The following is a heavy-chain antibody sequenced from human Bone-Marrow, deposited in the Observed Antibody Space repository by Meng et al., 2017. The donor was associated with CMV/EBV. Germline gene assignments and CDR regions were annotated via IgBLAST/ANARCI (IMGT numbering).Heavy chain of an antibody. CDR1: GFSLRPCGVG. Sequence: TVTESGATLWQPTHTLTLTGHFSGFSLRPCGVGVGWIRQPPGKALEWLALIYWDDDKRYSPSLKSRLTITKDTSKNQVVLTMTNMDPVDTATYHCAHSAVTFPLDYWGQGTLVTVSS. D-gene: IGHD4-17*01. V-gene: IGHV2-5*02. CDR2: IYWDDDK. CDR3: AHSAVTFPLDY. J-gene: IGHJ4*02.